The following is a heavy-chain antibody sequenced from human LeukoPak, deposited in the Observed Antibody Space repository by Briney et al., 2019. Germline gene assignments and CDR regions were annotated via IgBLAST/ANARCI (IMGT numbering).Heavy chain of an antibody. D-gene: IGHD1-14*01. CDR2: IYYSGTT. V-gene: IGHV4-59*05. CDR3: ARLQFNGNKPRQCDY. Sequence: PSETLSLTCTVSGDSISLYYWSWIRQPPGKGLEWIGSIYYSGTTFYNPSLESRVTVAIDTSKDQFSLKLTSVTAADTAVYYCARLQFNGNKPRQCDYWGQGTLVTVSS. CDR1: GDSISLYY. J-gene: IGHJ4*02.